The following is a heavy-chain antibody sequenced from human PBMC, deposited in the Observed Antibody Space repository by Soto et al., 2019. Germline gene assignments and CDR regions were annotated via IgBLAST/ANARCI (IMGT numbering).Heavy chain of an antibody. CDR1: GFTFSSYT. Sequence: EVQLVESGGGLVKPGGSLRLSCAASGFTFSSYTMNWVRQAPGKGLEWVSSISSSSSYIYYADSVKGRFTISRDNAKNSRYLQMNSLRAEDTAVYYCARGYSSGDYWGQGPLVTVSS. V-gene: IGHV3-21*01. J-gene: IGHJ4*02. D-gene: IGHD6-19*01. CDR3: ARGYSSGDY. CDR2: ISSSSSYI.